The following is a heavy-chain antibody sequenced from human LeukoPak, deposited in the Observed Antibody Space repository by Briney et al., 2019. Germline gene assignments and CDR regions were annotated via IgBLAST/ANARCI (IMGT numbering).Heavy chain of an antibody. V-gene: IGHV2-5*01. CDR1: GFSLSTSGVG. D-gene: IGHD6-13*01. Sequence: SGPTLVKPTQTLTLTCTVSGFSLSTSGVGVGWIRQPPGKALEWLALIYWTDDKRYSPSLKSRLTITKDTSKNQVVLTMTNMDPVDTATYYCAHVNTEPSWYPYYYGMDVWGQGTTVTVSS. CDR3: AHVNTEPSWYPYYYGMDV. CDR2: IYWTDDK. J-gene: IGHJ6*02.